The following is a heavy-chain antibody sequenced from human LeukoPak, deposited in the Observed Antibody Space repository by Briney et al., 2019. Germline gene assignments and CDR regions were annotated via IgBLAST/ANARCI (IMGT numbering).Heavy chain of an antibody. D-gene: IGHD5-18*01. Sequence: GSLRLSCAASGFTFSSYAMHWVRQAPGKGLEWVAVISYDGSNKYYADSVKGRFTISRDNSKNTLYLQMNSLRAEDTAVYYCARGYGYSYGPDYWGQGTLVTVSS. V-gene: IGHV3-30-3*01. CDR1: GFTFSSYA. J-gene: IGHJ4*02. CDR3: ARGYGYSYGPDY. CDR2: ISYDGSNK.